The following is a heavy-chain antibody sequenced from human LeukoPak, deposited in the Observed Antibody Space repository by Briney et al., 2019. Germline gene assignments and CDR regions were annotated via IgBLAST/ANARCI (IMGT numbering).Heavy chain of an antibody. J-gene: IGHJ4*02. V-gene: IGHV4-39*07. CDR2: IHYSGST. CDR3: ASTMVRGVIPTHFDY. D-gene: IGHD3-10*01. CDR1: GGSFSSSSYY. Sequence: PSETLSLTCTVSGGSFSSSSYYWGWIRQPPGKGLEWIGSIHYSGSTYYNPSLKSRVTISVDTSKNQFSLKLSSVTAADTAVYYCASTMVRGVIPTHFDYWGQGTLVTVSS.